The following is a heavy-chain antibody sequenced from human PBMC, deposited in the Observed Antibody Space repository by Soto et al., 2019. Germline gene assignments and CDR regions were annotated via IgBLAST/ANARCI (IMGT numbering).Heavy chain of an antibody. J-gene: IGHJ4*02. V-gene: IGHV3-23*01. CDR3: ARTTAVPNTLRSRYFFDY. CDR1: GFTLSSYA. Sequence: GGSLRLSCAASGFTLSSYAMSWVRQAPGKGLEWVSGISGSGGSTYYADSVKGRFTISRDNSKNTLYLQMNSLRAEDTAVYYCARTTAVPNTLRSRYFFDYWGQGTLVTVS. CDR2: ISGSGGST. D-gene: IGHD1-7*01.